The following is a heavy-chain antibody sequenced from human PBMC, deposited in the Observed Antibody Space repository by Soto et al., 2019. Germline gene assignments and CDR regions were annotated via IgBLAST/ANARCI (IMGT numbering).Heavy chain of an antibody. CDR3: ARAQNAGIVADRPSY. D-gene: IGHD6-13*01. CDR2: INPNSGGT. V-gene: IGHV1-2*04. Sequence: QVQLVQSGAEVKKPGASVKVSCKASGYTFTGYYMHWVRQAPGQGLEWMGWINPNSGGTNYAQKFQGWVTMTRDTSISTAYMELSRLRSDDTAVYYCARAQNAGIVADRPSYWGQGTLVTVSS. CDR1: GYTFTGYY. J-gene: IGHJ4*02.